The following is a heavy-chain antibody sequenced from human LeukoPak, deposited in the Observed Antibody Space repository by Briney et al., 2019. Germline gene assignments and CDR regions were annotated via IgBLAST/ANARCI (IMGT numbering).Heavy chain of an antibody. CDR3: AKAAKFYYGSQTYYYFDY. J-gene: IGHJ4*02. V-gene: IGHV4-59*01. Sequence: SETLSLTCTVSSASISTYYWSWIRQPPGKGLEWIGYIYHSGPSNYNPSLKSRVAMSVDTSKSQFSLSLTSVTTADTAVYYCAKAAKFYYGSQTYYYFDYWGQGILVTVSS. D-gene: IGHD3-10*01. CDR2: IYHSGPS. CDR1: SASISTYY.